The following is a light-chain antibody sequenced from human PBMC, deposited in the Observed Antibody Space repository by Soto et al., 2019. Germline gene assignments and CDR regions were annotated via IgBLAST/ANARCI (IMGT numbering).Light chain of an antibody. CDR3: SSYAITSTPIYV. Sequence: QSALAQPASVSGSPGQSISISCTGTSSDVGRYNYVSWYQHHPGKAPKLIISEVSNRPSGISTRFSGSKFGNTASLTISGLQAEAEADYYCSSYAITSTPIYVFGTGTKLTVL. V-gene: IGLV2-14*01. CDR1: SSDVGRYNY. CDR2: EVS. J-gene: IGLJ1*01.